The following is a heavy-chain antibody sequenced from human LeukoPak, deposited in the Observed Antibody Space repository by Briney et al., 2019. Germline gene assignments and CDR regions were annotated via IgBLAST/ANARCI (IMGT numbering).Heavy chain of an antibody. J-gene: IGHJ6*02. CDR3: ARVIGYSGYDFFSHHYYYYGMDV. CDR1: GGTVTTYT. CDR2: IIPIFGTP. V-gene: IGHV1-69*13. D-gene: IGHD5-12*01. Sequence: ASVKVSCKASGGTVTTYTLTWVRQAPGQGLEWMGGIIPIFGTPNYAQKFQGRVTITADESTSTAYMELSSLRSEDTAVYYCARVIGYSGYDFFSHHYYYYGMDVWGQGTTVTVSS.